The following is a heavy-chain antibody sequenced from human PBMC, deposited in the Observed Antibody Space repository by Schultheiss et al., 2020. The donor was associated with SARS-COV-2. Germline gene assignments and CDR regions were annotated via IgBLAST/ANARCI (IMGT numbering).Heavy chain of an antibody. CDR2: IWYDGSNK. CDR3: ARALEWLFDY. D-gene: IGHD3-3*01. Sequence: GGSLRLSCAASGFTFSTYDMHWVRQAPGKGLEWLAVIWYDGSNKYYADSVKGRFTISRDNSKNTLYLQMNSLRAEDTAVYYCARALEWLFDYWGQGTLVTVSS. V-gene: IGHV3-33*01. CDR1: GFTFSTYD. J-gene: IGHJ4*02.